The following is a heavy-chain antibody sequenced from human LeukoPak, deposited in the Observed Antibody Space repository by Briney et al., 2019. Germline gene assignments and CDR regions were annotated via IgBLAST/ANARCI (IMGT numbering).Heavy chain of an antibody. D-gene: IGHD5-24*01. CDR3: ASLGDGYNFWRH. V-gene: IGHV3-53*01. Sequence: PGESLRLSCAASGFTVSNNYMSWVRQAPGKGLEWVSVIYSGGSTYYADSVKGRFTISRDSSRSTLFLQMNSLRAEDTAVYYCASLGDGYNFWRHWGQGTLVTVSS. CDR2: IYSGGST. CDR1: GFTVSNNY. J-gene: IGHJ4*02.